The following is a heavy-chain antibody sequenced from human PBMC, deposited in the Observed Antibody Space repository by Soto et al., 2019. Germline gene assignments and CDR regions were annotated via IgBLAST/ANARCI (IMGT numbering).Heavy chain of an antibody. CDR3: ATFVGATTVTRGSPRDY. J-gene: IGHJ4*02. CDR2: INPSGSI. Sequence: VQLQQWGAGLLKPSETLSLTCAVYGGSFSGYHWSWFRQPPGKGLEWIGEINPSGSINYNPSLKRRVTISVDTSKDQFALNLSSVTAAYTAVYYCATFVGATTVTRGSPRDYWGQGTLVTVSS. CDR1: GGSFSGYH. V-gene: IGHV4-34*01. D-gene: IGHD4-4*01.